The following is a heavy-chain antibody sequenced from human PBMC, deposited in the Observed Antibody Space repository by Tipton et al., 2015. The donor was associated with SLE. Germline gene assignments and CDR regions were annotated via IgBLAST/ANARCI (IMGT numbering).Heavy chain of an antibody. CDR3: AILAARPGDY. Sequence: SLRLSCAASGFTFDDYTMHWVRQAPGKGLEWVSLISWDGGSTYYADSVKGRFTISRDNSKNSLYLQMNSLRTEDTALYYCAILAARPGDYWGQGTLVTVSS. CDR1: GFTFDDYT. D-gene: IGHD6-6*01. CDR2: ISWDGGST. V-gene: IGHV3-43*01. J-gene: IGHJ4*02.